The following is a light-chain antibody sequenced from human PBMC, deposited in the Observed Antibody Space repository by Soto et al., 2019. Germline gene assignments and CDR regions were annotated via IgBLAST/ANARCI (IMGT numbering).Light chain of an antibody. CDR2: DAS. J-gene: IGKJ4*01. Sequence: EIVLTQSPGTLSMSPGERATLSCRASQSVGRDYLAWFQQKPGQAPRLLIYDASTRATGIPDRFSGSGSGTDFNLTFSRQEPEDFAVYFCHQYATSPLTFGGGTKVEF. CDR1: QSVGRDY. CDR3: HQYATSPLT. V-gene: IGKV3-20*01.